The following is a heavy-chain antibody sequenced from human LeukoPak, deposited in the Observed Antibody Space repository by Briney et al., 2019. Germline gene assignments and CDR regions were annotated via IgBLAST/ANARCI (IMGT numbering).Heavy chain of an antibody. J-gene: IGHJ4*02. Sequence: PWGSLRPSCAASGFSLSDYYMSWIRQAPGKGLEWVSYISSSGSTIYYADSVKGRFTISRDNAKNSLSLQMNSLRAEDTAVYYCARRRDYFDYWGQGTLVTVSS. CDR3: ARRRDYFDY. V-gene: IGHV3-11*01. CDR1: GFSLSDYY. CDR2: ISSSGSTI.